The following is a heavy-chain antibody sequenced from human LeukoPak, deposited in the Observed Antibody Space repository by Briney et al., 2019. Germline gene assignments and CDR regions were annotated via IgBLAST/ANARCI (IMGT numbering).Heavy chain of an antibody. D-gene: IGHD3-10*01. CDR1: GYSFTSYR. J-gene: IGHJ6*02. CDR3: ARATYGSGSYYNSPNYYYGMDV. CDR2: IYPGDSDT. Sequence: GESLKISCKGSGYSFTSYRNGWVRQMPGKGLAWMGIIYPGDSDTRYSPSFQGQVTISADKSISTAYLQWSSLKASDTAMYYCARATYGSGSYYNSPNYYYGMDVWGQGTTVTVSS. V-gene: IGHV5-51*01.